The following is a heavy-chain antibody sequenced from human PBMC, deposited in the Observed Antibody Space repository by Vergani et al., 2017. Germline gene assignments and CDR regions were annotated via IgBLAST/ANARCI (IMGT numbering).Heavy chain of an antibody. Sequence: QVQLQESGPGLVKPSQTLSLTCAISGDSVSSNSAAWNWNRQSPSRGLEWLGRTYYRSKWYNDYAVSVKSRITINPDTSKNQFSLQLNSVTPEDTAVYYCARENGVVAATPFDYWGQGTLVTVSS. D-gene: IGHD2-15*01. CDR2: TYYRSKWYN. CDR3: ARENGVVAATPFDY. J-gene: IGHJ4*02. V-gene: IGHV6-1*01. CDR1: GDSVSSNSAA.